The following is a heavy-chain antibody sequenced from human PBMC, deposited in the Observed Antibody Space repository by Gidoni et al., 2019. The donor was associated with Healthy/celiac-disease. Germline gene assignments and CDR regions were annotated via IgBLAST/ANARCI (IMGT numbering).Heavy chain of an antibody. CDR1: GFTFSSYA. Sequence: EVQLLESGGGLVQPGGSLRLSCAASGFTFSSYAMSWVCQAPGKGLEWVPAISGSGGSTYYADSVKGRFTISRDNSKNTLYLQMNSLRAEDTAVYYCAKTPTGYCSGGSCRDYWGQGTLVTVSS. J-gene: IGHJ4*02. CDR3: AKTPTGYCSGGSCRDY. CDR2: ISGSGGST. D-gene: IGHD2-15*01. V-gene: IGHV3-23*01.